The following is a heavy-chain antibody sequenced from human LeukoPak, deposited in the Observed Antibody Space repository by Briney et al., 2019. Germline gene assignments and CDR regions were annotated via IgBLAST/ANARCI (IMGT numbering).Heavy chain of an antibody. J-gene: IGHJ4*02. D-gene: IGHD3-16*01. CDR2: ISGSGGST. CDR1: GFTFSSYG. V-gene: IGHV3-23*01. CDR3: AKRKAGDDY. Sequence: PGGSLRLSCAASGFTFSSYGMSWVRQAPGKGLEWVSAISGSGGSTHYADSVKGRFTISRDNSKNTLYLQMNSLRAEDTAVYYRAKRKAGDDYWGQGTLVTVSS.